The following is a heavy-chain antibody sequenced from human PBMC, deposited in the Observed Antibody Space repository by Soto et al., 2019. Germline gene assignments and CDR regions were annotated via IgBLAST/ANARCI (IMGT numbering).Heavy chain of an antibody. CDR3: ARARVDI. Sequence: EVQLVESGGGLVQPGGSLRLSCAASGFSFSSYWMTWVRQAPGKGLEWVANISPDGSGKYYVGSLKGRFTISRDHVKKSLYLPVNNLSDDDTALSFYARARVDIWGRGTLVTVSS. J-gene: IGHJ2*01. V-gene: IGHV3-7*03. CDR2: ISPDGSGK. CDR1: GFSFSSYW.